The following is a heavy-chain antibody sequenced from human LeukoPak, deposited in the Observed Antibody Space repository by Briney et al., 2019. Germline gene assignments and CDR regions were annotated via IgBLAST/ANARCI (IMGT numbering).Heavy chain of an antibody. CDR2: IHYSGST. J-gene: IGHJ5*02. CDR1: GGSISSYY. D-gene: IGHD3-16*01. V-gene: IGHV4-59*01. Sequence: SETLSLTCTVSGGSISSYYWSWIRQSPGKGLEWIGYIHYSGSTNYNPSLQSRVTISVDTSKNQFSLRLNSVTAADMAVYYCARGSRGGYTWFDPWGQGTLVIVSS. CDR3: ARGSRGGYTWFDP.